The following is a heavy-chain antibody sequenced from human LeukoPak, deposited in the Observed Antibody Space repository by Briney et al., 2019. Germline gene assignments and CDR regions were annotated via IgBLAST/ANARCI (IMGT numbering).Heavy chain of an antibody. CDR2: ISSSSSYI. V-gene: IGHV3-21*01. J-gene: IGHJ4*02. Sequence: TGGSLRLSCAASGFTFSSYSMNWVRQAPGKGLEWVSSISSSSSYIYYADSVKGRFTISRDNAKNSLYLQMNSLRAEDTAVYYCARVNRDYYGSGSPPLWGQGTLVTVSS. D-gene: IGHD3-10*01. CDR3: ARVNRDYYGSGSPPL. CDR1: GFTFSSYS.